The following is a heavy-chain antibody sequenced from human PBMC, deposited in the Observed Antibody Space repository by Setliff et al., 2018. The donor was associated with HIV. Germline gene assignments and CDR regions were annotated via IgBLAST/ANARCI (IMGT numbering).Heavy chain of an antibody. V-gene: IGHV5-51*01. J-gene: IGHJ4*02. CDR3: ARHGQYGSGSYYNRPFDY. Sequence: GESLKISCKGSGYSFTSYWIGWVRQMPGKGLECMGIIYPGDSDTRYSTSFQGQVSISAEKSINTAYLQWSSLKASDTAMYYCARHGQYGSGSYYNRPFDYWGQGTLVTVSS. CDR2: IYPGDSDT. D-gene: IGHD3-10*01. CDR1: GYSFTSYW.